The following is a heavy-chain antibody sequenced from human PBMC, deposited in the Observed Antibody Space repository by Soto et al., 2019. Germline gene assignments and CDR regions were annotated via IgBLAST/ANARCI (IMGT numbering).Heavy chain of an antibody. CDR3: ARGDNSGYYPKIDY. V-gene: IGHV4-31*03. J-gene: IGHJ4*02. CDR2: IYYSGST. CDR1: GGSSSSGGYY. D-gene: IGHD3-22*01. Sequence: SETLSLTCTVSGGSSSSGGYYWSWIRHHPGKGLEWIGYIYYSGSTYYNPSLKSRVTISVDTSKNQFSLKLSSVTAADTAVYYCARGDNSGYYPKIDYSAQGTLVTVSS.